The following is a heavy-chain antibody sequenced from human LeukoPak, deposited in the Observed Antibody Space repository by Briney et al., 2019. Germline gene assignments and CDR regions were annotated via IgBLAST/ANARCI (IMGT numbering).Heavy chain of an antibody. J-gene: IGHJ4*02. CDR2: INPNSGGT. CDR3: ARGYGYYDSGLYFDY. V-gene: IGHV1-2*02. CDR1: GYIFTVYY. Sequence: ASVKVSCKASGYIFTVYYMHWVRQAPGQGLEWMGWINPNSGGTNYAQKFQGRVTMTRDTSISTAYMELSRLRSDDTAVYYCARGYGYYDSGLYFDYWGQGTLVTVSS. D-gene: IGHD3-22*01.